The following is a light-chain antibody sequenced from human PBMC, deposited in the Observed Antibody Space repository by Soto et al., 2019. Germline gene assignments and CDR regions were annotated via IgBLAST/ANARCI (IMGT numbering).Light chain of an antibody. CDR3: MQTIQPAFT. Sequence: EIVMTQSPLSLSVTPGQPASISCKSSQTLLHRDRKPYLYWYLKRTGQPPQLLIHEASNRFSGVPDRFSGSGSGTDFTLKISRVEAEDVGVYYCMQTIQPAFTFGQGTKLEIK. CDR2: EAS. J-gene: IGKJ2*01. V-gene: IGKV2D-29*01. CDR1: QTLLHRDRKPY.